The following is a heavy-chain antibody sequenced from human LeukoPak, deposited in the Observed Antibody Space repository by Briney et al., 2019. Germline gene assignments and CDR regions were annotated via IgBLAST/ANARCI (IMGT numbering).Heavy chain of an antibody. D-gene: IGHD3-3*01. CDR1: GGSISSYY. Sequence: SETLSLTCTVSGGSISSYYWSWIRQPPGKGLEWIGYIYYSGSTNYNPSLKSRVTISVDTSKNQFSLKLSSVTAADTAVYYCARGGYYDSPYGMGVWGQGTTVTVSS. CDR3: ARGGYYDSPYGMGV. CDR2: IYYSGST. J-gene: IGHJ6*02. V-gene: IGHV4-59*01.